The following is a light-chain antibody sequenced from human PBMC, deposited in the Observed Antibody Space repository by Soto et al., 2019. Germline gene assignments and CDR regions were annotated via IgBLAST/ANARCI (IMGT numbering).Light chain of an antibody. V-gene: IGKV3-15*01. CDR3: QQYNNWPWT. Sequence: EIVMTQSPATLSVSPGGRATRSWGARQSIRDTLAWYQQKPGQAPRLLIYGASKRATGFPARFSGRGYGTDFTITISSMQYEDFAVYYCQQYNNWPWTFGHGTKVDIK. CDR2: GAS. J-gene: IGKJ1*01. CDR1: QSIRDT.